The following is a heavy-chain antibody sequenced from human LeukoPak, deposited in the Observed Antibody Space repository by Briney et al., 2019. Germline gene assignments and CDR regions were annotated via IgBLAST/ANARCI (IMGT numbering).Heavy chain of an antibody. CDR2: FCPEDGER. Sequence: GAAVTVSCKVSGYTLTELCMHWVGQAPGKGSEGMGGFCPEDGERIYAQKFQGRVTIPDATSTAPAYMELRSLRSEGTAVYYCATEGGITMVRGVIKSRLFGMDVWGQGTTVTVSS. CDR1: GYTLTELC. CDR3: ATEGGITMVRGVIKSRLFGMDV. J-gene: IGHJ6*02. V-gene: IGHV1-24*01. D-gene: IGHD3-10*01.